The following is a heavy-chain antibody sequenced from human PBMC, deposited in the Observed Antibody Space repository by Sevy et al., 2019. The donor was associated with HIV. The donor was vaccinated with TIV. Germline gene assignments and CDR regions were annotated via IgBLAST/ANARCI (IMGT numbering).Heavy chain of an antibody. CDR1: GGSLSSYY. D-gene: IGHD1-1*01. CDR3: ARDRRAVPRGMAV. Sequence: SETLSLTCTASGGSLSSYYWSWFRQPPGQGLEWIGYVYYTGTTDYNPSLKIRVTISTDTSKAHVSLKINSVTAGDTAVDECARDRRAVPRGMAVWGSGTTVNVSS. CDR2: VYYTGTT. J-gene: IGHJ6*04. V-gene: IGHV4-59*01.